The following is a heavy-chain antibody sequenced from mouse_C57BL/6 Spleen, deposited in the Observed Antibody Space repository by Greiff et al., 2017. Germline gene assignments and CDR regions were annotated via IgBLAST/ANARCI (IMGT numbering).Heavy chain of an antibody. V-gene: IGHV5-15*01. CDR1: GFTFSDYG. D-gene: IGHD1-1*01. J-gene: IGHJ1*03. CDR2: ISNLAYSI. Sequence: EVQLVESGGGLVQPGGSLKLSCAASGFTFSDYGMAWVRQAPRKGPEWVAFISNLAYSIYYADTVTGRFTISRENAKNTLYLEMSSLRSEDTAMYYCARQGAYYYGRDWYFDVWGTGTTVTVSS. CDR3: ARQGAYYYGRDWYFDV.